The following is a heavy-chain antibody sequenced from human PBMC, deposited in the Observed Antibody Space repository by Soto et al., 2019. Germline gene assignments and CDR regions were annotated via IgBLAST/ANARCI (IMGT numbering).Heavy chain of an antibody. Sequence: SLTCAVYGGSFSGYYWSWIRQPPGKGLEWIGEINHSGSTNYNPSLKSRVTISVDTYKNQFSLKLSSVTAADTAVYYCARLRGYRYRARRYGMDVWGQGNTVPVS. CDR3: ARLRGYRYRARRYGMDV. CDR1: GGSFSGYY. V-gene: IGHV4-34*01. D-gene: IGHD5-18*01. J-gene: IGHJ6*02. CDR2: INHSGST.